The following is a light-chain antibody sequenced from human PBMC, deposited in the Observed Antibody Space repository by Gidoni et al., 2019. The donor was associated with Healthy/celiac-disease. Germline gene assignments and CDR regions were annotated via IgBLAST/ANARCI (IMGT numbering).Light chain of an antibody. V-gene: IGKV3-15*01. J-gene: IGKJ1*01. Sequence: PATLSVSPGERATLSCRASQSVSSNLAWYQQKPGQAPRLLIYGASTRATGIPARFSGSGSGTEFTLTISSLQSEDFAVYYCQQYNNWPGTFGQGTKVEIK. CDR1: QSVSSN. CDR3: QQYNNWPGT. CDR2: GAS.